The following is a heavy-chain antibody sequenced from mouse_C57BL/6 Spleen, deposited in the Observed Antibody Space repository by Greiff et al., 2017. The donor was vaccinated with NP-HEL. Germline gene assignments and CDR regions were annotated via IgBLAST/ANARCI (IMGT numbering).Heavy chain of an antibody. CDR1: GYSFTDYN. J-gene: IGHJ4*01. V-gene: IGHV1-39*01. D-gene: IGHD1-1*01. Sequence: EVQLQQSGPELVKPGASVKISCKASGYSFTDYNMNWVKQSNGKSLEWIGVINPNYGTTSYNQKFKGKATLTVDQSSSTAYMQLNSVTSEDSAVYYCASYGSSPYYAMDYWGQGTSVTVSS. CDR3: ASYGSSPYYAMDY. CDR2: INPNYGTT.